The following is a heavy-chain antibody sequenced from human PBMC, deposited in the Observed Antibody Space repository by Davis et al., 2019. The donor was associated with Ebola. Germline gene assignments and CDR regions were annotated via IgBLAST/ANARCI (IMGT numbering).Heavy chain of an antibody. Sequence: ASVKVSCKASGYTFTGYYMHWVRQAPGQGLEWMGWINPNSGGTNYAQKFQGRVTMTRDTSISTAYMELSRLRSDDTAVYYCAGSIAARPDPNQTVQHWGQGTLVTVSS. D-gene: IGHD6-6*01. CDR2: INPNSGGT. V-gene: IGHV1-2*02. CDR3: AGSIAARPDPNQTVQH. J-gene: IGHJ1*01. CDR1: GYTFTGYY.